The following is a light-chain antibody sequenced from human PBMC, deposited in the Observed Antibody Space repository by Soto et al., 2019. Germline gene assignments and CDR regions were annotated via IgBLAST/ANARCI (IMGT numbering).Light chain of an antibody. CDR3: QKYSSVPV. V-gene: IGKV1-27*01. CDR1: QGIRNF. CDR2: AAS. Sequence: DIQMTKSPTSLSASVGARVTITCRAGQGIRNFVAWYQKKPGKALKLLIYAASTLQSGVPSRFSGSGSGTDFTLTINSLQPEDVATYSCQKYSSVPVFGPGTKVEIK. J-gene: IGKJ3*01.